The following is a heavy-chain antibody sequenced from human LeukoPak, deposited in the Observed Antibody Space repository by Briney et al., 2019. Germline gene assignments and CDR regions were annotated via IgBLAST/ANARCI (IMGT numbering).Heavy chain of an antibody. CDR1: RFTFSTYW. V-gene: IGHV3-7*03. Sequence: GGSLRLSCAASRFTFSTYWMNWVRQAPGKGLEWVANIKQDGSESNYVDSVKGRFIISRDNAKNSLDLQMNSLGAEDTAVYYCARAASIDYWGQGTLVTVSS. D-gene: IGHD3-3*02. CDR3: ARAASIDY. J-gene: IGHJ4*02. CDR2: IKQDGSES.